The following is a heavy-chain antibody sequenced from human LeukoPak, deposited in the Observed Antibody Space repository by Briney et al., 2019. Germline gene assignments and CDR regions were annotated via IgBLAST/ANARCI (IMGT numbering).Heavy chain of an antibody. Sequence: GGSLRLSCAASGFTFSSYVMSWVRQAPGKGLEWVSAISDSGGSTFYADSVEGRFTISRDNSKNTLYLQMNSLRAEDTAVYYCAKQGPARIPIVEVTAMAHWGQGTLVTVSS. V-gene: IGHV3-23*01. CDR1: GFTFSSYV. J-gene: IGHJ4*02. CDR3: AKQGPARIPIVEVTAMAH. CDR2: ISDSGGST. D-gene: IGHD2-21*02.